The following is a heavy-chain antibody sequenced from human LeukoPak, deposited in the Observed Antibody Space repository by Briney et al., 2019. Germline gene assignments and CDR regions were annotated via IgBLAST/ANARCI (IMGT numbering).Heavy chain of an antibody. CDR1: GGSISSYY. J-gene: IGHJ6*03. CDR3: ARGGRSYSRQWDCHYYMDV. V-gene: IGHV4-4*07. Sequence: TSETLSLTCTVSGGSISSYYWNWIRQPAGKGLEWIGRIYISGSTNYNPSLKSRVTMSVDTSKKQFSLKLSSVTAADTAVYYCARGGRSYSRQWDCHYYMDVWGKGTTVTVSS. CDR2: IYISGST. D-gene: IGHD1-26*01.